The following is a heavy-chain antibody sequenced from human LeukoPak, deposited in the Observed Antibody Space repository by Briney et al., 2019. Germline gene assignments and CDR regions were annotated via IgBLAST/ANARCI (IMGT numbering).Heavy chain of an antibody. D-gene: IGHD4-17*01. V-gene: IGHV4-59*01. Sequence: PSETLSLTCTVSGGSISSFDWSWIRQPPGKGLEWIGYMYNRGNTNYNPSLKSRVTISEDTSQNQLSLQLRSVTAADTAVYYCASTIKRDYGATNLYYWGQGTLVTVSS. CDR3: ASTIKRDYGATNLYY. CDR1: GGSISSFD. J-gene: IGHJ4*02. CDR2: MYNRGNT.